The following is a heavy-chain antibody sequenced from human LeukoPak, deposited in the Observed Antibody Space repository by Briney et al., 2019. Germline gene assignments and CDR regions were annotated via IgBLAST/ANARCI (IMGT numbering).Heavy chain of an antibody. Sequence: PSETLSLTCTVSGGSISTYYWTWIRQPPGKGLEWIGYIYYSGSTNYNPSLKSRVTISVDTSKNQFSLKLSSVTAADTAVYYCARTGSWYYHFDYWGQGTLVTVSS. V-gene: IGHV4-59*01. D-gene: IGHD6-13*01. CDR1: GGSISTYY. CDR3: ARTGSWYYHFDY. J-gene: IGHJ4*02. CDR2: IYYSGST.